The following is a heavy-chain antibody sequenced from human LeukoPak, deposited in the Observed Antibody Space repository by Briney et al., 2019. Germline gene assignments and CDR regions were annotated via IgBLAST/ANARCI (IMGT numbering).Heavy chain of an antibody. CDR3: AKEGLAMVRGAVFDY. CDR1: GFTFSSYA. V-gene: IGHV3-23*01. J-gene: IGHJ4*02. Sequence: GGSLRLSCAASGFTFSSYAMSWVRQAPGKGLERVSATSGSGGSTYYADSVKGRFTISRDNSKNTLYLQMNSLRAEDTAVYYCAKEGLAMVRGAVFDYWGQGTLVTVSS. CDR2: TSGSGGST. D-gene: IGHD3-10*01.